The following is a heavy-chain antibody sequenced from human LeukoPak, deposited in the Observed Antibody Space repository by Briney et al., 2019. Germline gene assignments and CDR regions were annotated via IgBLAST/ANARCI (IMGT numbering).Heavy chain of an antibody. J-gene: IGHJ4*02. V-gene: IGHV3-74*01. Sequence: GGSLRLSCAASGFTFSTYWMYWVRQAPGKGLVWVSRINTDGRNTGYADSVKGRFTISRDNAKNTLYLQMTILTAEDTAVYYCAKDGGGYYNYWGQGTLVTVSS. CDR2: INTDGRNT. D-gene: IGHD4-23*01. CDR1: GFTFSTYW. CDR3: AKDGGGYYNY.